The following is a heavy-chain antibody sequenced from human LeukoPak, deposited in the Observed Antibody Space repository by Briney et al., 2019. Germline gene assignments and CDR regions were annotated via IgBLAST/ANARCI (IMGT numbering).Heavy chain of an antibody. J-gene: IGHJ3*02. CDR3: AKGYSSGLRAFDI. CDR2: IGGSGGST. Sequence: GGSLRLSCAASGFTFSSYAMSWVRQAPGKGLEWVSAIGGSGGSTYYADSVKGRFTISRDNSKNTLYLQMNSLRAEDTAVYYCAKGYSSGLRAFDIWGQGTMVTVSS. V-gene: IGHV3-23*01. D-gene: IGHD6-19*01. CDR1: GFTFSSYA.